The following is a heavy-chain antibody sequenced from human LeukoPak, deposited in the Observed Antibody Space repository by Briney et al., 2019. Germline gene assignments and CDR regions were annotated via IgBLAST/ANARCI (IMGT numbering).Heavy chain of an antibody. CDR3: AKGAAAGKVAWFDP. V-gene: IGHV3-23*01. J-gene: IGHJ5*02. CDR2: ITGYGAT. D-gene: IGHD6-13*01. CDR1: GFTFSNFA. Sequence: PGGSLRLSCAASGFTFSNFAMMWVRQAPGTGLQWVSTITGYGATFYADSVRGRFTIFRDTSMNTLFLQMNSLGAEDTAVYYCAKGAAAGKVAWFDPWGQGTLVTVSS.